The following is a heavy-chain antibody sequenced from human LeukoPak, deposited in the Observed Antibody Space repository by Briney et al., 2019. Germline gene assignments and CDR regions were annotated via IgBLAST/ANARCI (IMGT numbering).Heavy chain of an antibody. CDR1: GYTFTSYA. D-gene: IGHD1-26*01. Sequence: ASVKVSCKASGYTFTSYAMHWVRQAPGQRLEWMGWINAGNGNTKYSQKFQGRVTITRDTSASTAYMELSSLRSEDTAVYYCAREVLSYYAFDIWGQGTMVTVSS. V-gene: IGHV1-3*01. CDR3: AREVLSYYAFDI. J-gene: IGHJ3*02. CDR2: INAGNGNT.